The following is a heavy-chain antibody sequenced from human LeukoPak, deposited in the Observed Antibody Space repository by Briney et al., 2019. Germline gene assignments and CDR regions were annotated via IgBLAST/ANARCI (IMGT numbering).Heavy chain of an antibody. CDR1: GGTFSSYA. V-gene: IGHV1-69*13. CDR2: IIPIFGTA. Sequence: SVKVSCTASGGTFSSYAISWVRQAPGRGLEWMGGIIPIFGTANYAQKFQGRVTITADESTSTAYMELSSLRSEDTAVYYCVSVRPPLMDVWGQGTTVTVSS. CDR3: VSVRPPLMDV. J-gene: IGHJ6*02.